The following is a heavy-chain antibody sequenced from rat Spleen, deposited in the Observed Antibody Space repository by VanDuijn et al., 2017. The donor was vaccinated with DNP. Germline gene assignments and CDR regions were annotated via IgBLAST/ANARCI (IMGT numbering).Heavy chain of an antibody. D-gene: IGHD1-12*01. CDR3: ARHRTIMPYYYAMDA. V-gene: IGHV5-7*01. CDR1: GFTFSDYY. Sequence: EVLLVESDGGLVQPGRSLKLSCAVSGFTFSDYYMAWVRQAPAKGLEWVATISYNGGTPYYRDSVKGRFTISRDNAQSTLYLQMDSLRAKDTATYYCARHRTIMPYYYAMDAWGQGASVTVSS. CDR2: ISYNGGTP. J-gene: IGHJ4*01.